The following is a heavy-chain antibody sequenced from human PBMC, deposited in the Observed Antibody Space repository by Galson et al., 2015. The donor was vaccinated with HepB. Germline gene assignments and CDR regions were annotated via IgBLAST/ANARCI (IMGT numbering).Heavy chain of an antibody. J-gene: IGHJ4*02. Sequence: SVKVSCKASGGTFSSYTISWVRQAPGQGLEWMGRIIPILGIANYAQKFQGRVTITADKSTSTAYMELSSLRSEDTAVYYCARDFSGSYYGFDYWGQGTLVTVSS. CDR1: GGTFSSYT. CDR3: ARDFSGSYYGFDY. D-gene: IGHD1-26*01. V-gene: IGHV1-69*04. CDR2: IIPILGIA.